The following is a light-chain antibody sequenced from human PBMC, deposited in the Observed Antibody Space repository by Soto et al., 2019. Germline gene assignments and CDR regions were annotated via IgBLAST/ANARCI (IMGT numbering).Light chain of an antibody. Sequence: EIVLTQSPATLSLSPGEIATLSCRASQSVSKSLAWYQQKPGQAPRLLIYTTSNRATGIPARFSGSGSRTDFTLTISSLEREDVAVYYCQQGNNWPIFTFGPGTKVDIK. J-gene: IGKJ3*01. V-gene: IGKV3-11*01. CDR2: TTS. CDR1: QSVSKS. CDR3: QQGNNWPIFT.